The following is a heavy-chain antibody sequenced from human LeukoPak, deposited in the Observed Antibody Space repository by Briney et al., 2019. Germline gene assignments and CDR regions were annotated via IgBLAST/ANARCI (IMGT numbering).Heavy chain of an antibody. CDR3: ARDYGYSSGWYWFDP. CDR1: GYTFTGYY. D-gene: IGHD6-19*01. J-gene: IGHJ5*02. CDR2: INPNSGGT. V-gene: IGHV1-2*06. Sequence: ASVKVSCKASGYTFTGYYMHWVRQAPGQGLEWMGRINPNSGGTNYAQKFQGRVTMTRDTSISTAYMELSRLRSDDTAVYYCARDYGYSSGWYWFDPSGQGTLVTVSS.